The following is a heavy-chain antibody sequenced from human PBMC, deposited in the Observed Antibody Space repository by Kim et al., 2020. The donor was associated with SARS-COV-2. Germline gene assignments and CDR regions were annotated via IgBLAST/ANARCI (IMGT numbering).Heavy chain of an antibody. V-gene: IGHV4-34*01. D-gene: IGHD7-27*01. CDR3: AGGRAGVFPAPLLGIGPHSDYYVMDA. J-gene: IGHJ6*02. CDR1: GGSFSGYH. Sequence: SETLSLTCAVYGGSFSGYHWSWIRQPPGKGLEWVGKIHHTGTTSYNHSLKSRATISIDTSKNQISLYLNSVTAADTAVYFCAGGRAGVFPAPLLGIGPHSDYYVMDAWGRGTTVTVSS. CDR2: IHHTGTT.